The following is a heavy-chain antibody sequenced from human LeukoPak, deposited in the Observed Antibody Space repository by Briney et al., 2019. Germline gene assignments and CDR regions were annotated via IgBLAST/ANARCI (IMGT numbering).Heavy chain of an antibody. D-gene: IGHD5-18*01. Sequence: ASVKVSCKASGYTFSGYYIHWVRQGPGQGLEWMGWINPNSGVTDYAQKFQGRVTMTRDTSISTAYMELSSLRSEDTAVYYCARDGYSYGYFDCWGQGTLVTVSS. CDR2: INPNSGVT. J-gene: IGHJ4*02. CDR1: GYTFSGYY. CDR3: ARDGYSYGYFDC. V-gene: IGHV1-2*02.